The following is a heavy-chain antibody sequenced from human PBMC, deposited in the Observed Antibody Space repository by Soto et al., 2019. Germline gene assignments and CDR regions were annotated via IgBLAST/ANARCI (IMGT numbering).Heavy chain of an antibody. Sequence: ASVKVSCKASGGTFSSNPISWIRQAPGQGLEWVGGTIPTVGAGSYAQRFQGRVTITADKSTNTAYMELSNLRPEDTAVYYCARRQSNGYNRYFESWGQGTLVTVSS. CDR2: TIPTVGAG. J-gene: IGHJ4*02. CDR1: GGTFSSNP. CDR3: ARRQSNGYNRYFES. V-gene: IGHV1-69*06. D-gene: IGHD5-12*01.